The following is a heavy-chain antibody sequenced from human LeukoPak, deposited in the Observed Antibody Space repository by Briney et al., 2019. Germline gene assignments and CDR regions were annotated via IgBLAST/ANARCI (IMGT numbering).Heavy chain of an antibody. CDR1: GGSFSGYY. CDR3: ARGVGWSLDY. D-gene: IGHD6-19*01. V-gene: IGHV4-34*01. CDR2: INDSEST. J-gene: IGHJ4*02. Sequence: SETLSLTCAVYGGSFSGYYWSWIRQPPGKGLEWIGEINDSESTNYNPSLKSRVTISVDTSKNQFSLQLRSVTAADTAVYYCARGVGWSLDYWGQGTLVTVSS.